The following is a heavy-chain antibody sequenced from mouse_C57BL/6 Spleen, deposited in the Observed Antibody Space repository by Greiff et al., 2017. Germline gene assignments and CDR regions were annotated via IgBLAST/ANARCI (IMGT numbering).Heavy chain of an antibody. CDR2: IHPNSGST. D-gene: IGHD1-1*01. CDR1: GYTFTSYW. J-gene: IGHJ2*01. CDR3: AGITTVVAGDY. V-gene: IGHV1-64*01. Sequence: VQRVESGAELVKPGASVKLSCKASGYTFTSYWMHWVKQRPGQGLEWIGMIHPNSGSTNYNEKFKSKATLTVDKSSSTAYMQLSSLTSEDSAVYYCAGITTVVAGDYWGQGTTLTVSS.